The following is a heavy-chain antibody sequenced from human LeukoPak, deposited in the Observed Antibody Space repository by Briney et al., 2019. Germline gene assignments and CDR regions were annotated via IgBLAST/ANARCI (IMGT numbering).Heavy chain of an antibody. CDR2: IIPNSGGT. CDR3: ASGSYYDSSGYYETWFDP. CDR1: GYTFTGYY. V-gene: IGHV1-2*02. J-gene: IGHJ5*02. Sequence: ASVKLSCKASGYTFTGYYMHWVRQAPGQGLEWMGWIIPNSGGTNYAQKFQGRAAMTRDTSISTAYMELSRLRSDDTAVYYCASGSYYDSSGYYETWFDPWGQGTLVTVSS. D-gene: IGHD3-22*01.